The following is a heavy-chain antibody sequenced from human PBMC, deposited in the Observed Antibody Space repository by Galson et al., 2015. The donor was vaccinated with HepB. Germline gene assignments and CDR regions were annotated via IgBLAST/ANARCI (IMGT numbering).Heavy chain of an antibody. CDR2: ISSNGGST. CDR3: VRVLLWLGGMDV. V-gene: IGHV3-64D*06. CDR1: GFTFSSYA. D-gene: IGHD3-10*01. J-gene: IGHJ6*02. Sequence: SLRLSCAASGFTFSSYAMHWVRQAPGKGLEYVSAISSNGGSTYYADSVKGRFTISRDNSKNTLYLQMSSLRAEDTAVYYCVRVLLWLGGMDVWGQGTTVTVSS.